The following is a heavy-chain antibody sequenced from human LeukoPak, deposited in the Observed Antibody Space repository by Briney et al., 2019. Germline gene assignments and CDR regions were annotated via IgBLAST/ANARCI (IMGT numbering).Heavy chain of an antibody. D-gene: IGHD3-9*01. CDR1: GGSFSGYY. V-gene: IGHV4-34*01. CDR3: ARGLSDYDILTGFYYYYGMDV. CDR2: INHSGST. Sequence: SETLSLTCAVYGGSFSGYYWSWIRQPPGKGLEWIGEINHSGSTNYNPSLKSRVTMSVDTSKNQFSLKLSSVTAADTAVYYCARGLSDYDILTGFYYYYGMDVWGQGTTVTVSS. J-gene: IGHJ6*02.